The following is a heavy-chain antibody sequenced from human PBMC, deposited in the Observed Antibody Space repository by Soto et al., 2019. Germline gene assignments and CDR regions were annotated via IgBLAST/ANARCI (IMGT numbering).Heavy chain of an antibody. Sequence: QITLKESGPTLVKPTQPLTLTCTFSGFSLSTSGVGVGWIRQPPGKALEWLALIYWNDDKRYSPSLKSRLTITKDTSKNQVVLTMTNMDPVDTATYYCAHSRIAAAGTLGIDYWGQGTLVTVSS. V-gene: IGHV2-5*01. CDR2: IYWNDDK. J-gene: IGHJ4*02. D-gene: IGHD6-13*01. CDR1: GFSLSTSGVG. CDR3: AHSRIAAAGTLGIDY.